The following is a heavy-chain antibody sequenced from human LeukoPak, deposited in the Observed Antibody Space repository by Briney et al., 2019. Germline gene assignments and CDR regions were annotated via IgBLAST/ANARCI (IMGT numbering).Heavy chain of an antibody. J-gene: IGHJ6*03. CDR2: IYYSGST. CDR3: ARHITIFGVVILNYYMDV. V-gene: IGHV4-39*01. CDR1: GGSISSSSYY. D-gene: IGHD3-3*01. Sequence: SETLSLTCTVSGGSISSSSYYWGWIRQPRGKGLEWIGNIYYSGSTYYNPSLKSRVTISVDTSKNQFSLKLSSVTAADTAVYYCARHITIFGVVILNYYMDVWGKGTTVTVPS.